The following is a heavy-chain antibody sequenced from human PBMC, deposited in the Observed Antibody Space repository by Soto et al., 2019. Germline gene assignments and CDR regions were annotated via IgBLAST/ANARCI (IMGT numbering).Heavy chain of an antibody. CDR2: IRSKAYGGTT. D-gene: IGHD3-9*01. J-gene: IGHJ6*02. V-gene: IGHV3-49*01. CDR3: TRVSPEHDILTGYSPGPYYYNGMDV. CDR1: GFTFGDYA. Sequence: PGGSLRLSCTASGFTFGDYAMSWFRQAPGKGLEWVGFIRSKAYGGTTEYAASVKGRFTISRDGSKSIAYLQMNSLKTEDTAVYYCTRVSPEHDILTGYSPGPYYYNGMDVWGQGTTVTVSS.